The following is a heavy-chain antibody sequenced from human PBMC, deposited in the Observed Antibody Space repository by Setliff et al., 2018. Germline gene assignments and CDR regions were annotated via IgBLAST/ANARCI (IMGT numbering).Heavy chain of an antibody. V-gene: IGHV3-15*01. CDR1: GVTVSDAW. J-gene: IGHJ5*02. Sequence: GGSLRLSCAASGVTVSDAWMGWVRQTPGEGLDWVGRIKSKTDGGPTDYAAPVKGRFTISRDDSKNTLYLQMNSLKTEDTAIYYCVKLVPQAISSDPWGQGTLVTVPQ. CDR2: IKSKTDGGPT. D-gene: IGHD3-10*01. CDR3: VKLVPQAISSDP.